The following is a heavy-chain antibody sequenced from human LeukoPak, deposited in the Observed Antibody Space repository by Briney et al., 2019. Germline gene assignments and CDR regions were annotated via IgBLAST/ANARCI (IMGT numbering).Heavy chain of an antibody. CDR3: AREPPFWSGFDY. CDR1: GYTFTSYY. V-gene: IGHV1-46*01. D-gene: IGHD3-3*01. CDR2: INPSGGST. J-gene: IGHJ4*02. Sequence: ASVKVSCKASGYTFTSYYMHWVRQALGQGLEWMGIINPSGGSTSYAQKFQGRVTMTRDMSTSTVYMELSSLRSEDTAVYYCAREPPFWSGFDYWGQGTLVTVSS.